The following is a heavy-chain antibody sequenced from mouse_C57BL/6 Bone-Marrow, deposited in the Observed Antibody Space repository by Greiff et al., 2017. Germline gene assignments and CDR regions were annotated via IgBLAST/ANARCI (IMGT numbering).Heavy chain of an antibody. V-gene: IGHV2-5*01. Sequence: QVQLQQSGPGLVQPSQSLSITCTVSGFSLTSYGVHWVRQSPGKGLEWLGVIWRGGSTDYNAAFMSRLSITKDNSKSHVFFKMNSLQADDTAIYYCAKSGEDCEGGNAMDYWGQGTSVTVSS. J-gene: IGHJ4*01. CDR1: GFSLTSYG. CDR3: AKSGEDCEGGNAMDY. CDR2: IWRGGST.